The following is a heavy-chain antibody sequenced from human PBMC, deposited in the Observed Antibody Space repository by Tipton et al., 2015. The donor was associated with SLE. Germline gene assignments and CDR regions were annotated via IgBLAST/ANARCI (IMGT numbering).Heavy chain of an antibody. CDR1: GFTFSSYS. Sequence: SLRLSCAASGFTFSSYSMNWVRQAPGKGLEWVSSISSSSSYIYYADSVKGRFTISRDNAKNSLYLQMNSLRAEDTAVYYCARDLSHRPPFGWFDPWGQGTLVTVSS. D-gene: IGHD3-16*01. V-gene: IGHV3-21*01. CDR3: ARDLSHRPPFGWFDP. J-gene: IGHJ5*02. CDR2: ISSSSSYI.